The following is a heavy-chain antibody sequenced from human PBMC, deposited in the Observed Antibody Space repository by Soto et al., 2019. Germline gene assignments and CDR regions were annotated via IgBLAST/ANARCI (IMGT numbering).Heavy chain of an antibody. J-gene: IGHJ6*02. CDR3: ARDKGNYYDSSAPYEYYYYYYGMDV. D-gene: IGHD3-22*01. CDR1: GFTFSSYA. CDR2: ISSSSSYI. V-gene: IGHV3-21*01. Sequence: PGGSLRLSCAASGFTFSSYAMSWVRQAPGKGLEWVSSISSSSSYIYYADSVKGRFTISRDNAKNSLYLQMNSLRAEDTAVYYCARDKGNYYDSSAPYEYYYYYYGMDVWGQGTTVTVSS.